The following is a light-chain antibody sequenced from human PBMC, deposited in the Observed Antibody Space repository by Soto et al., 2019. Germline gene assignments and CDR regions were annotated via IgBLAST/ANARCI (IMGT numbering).Light chain of an antibody. CDR1: NIGAYS. J-gene: IGLJ1*01. CDR3: PVWDSDSDPSYV. Sequence: SYELTQPPSVSVAPGQTARITCGGNNIGAYSVYWYQQKSGQAPVLVVYDDTNRPSGIPGRFSGSNSGNTATLTISSVEAGHEPAHYSPVWDSDSDPSYVFGGGTKVTV. V-gene: IGLV3-21*02. CDR2: DDT.